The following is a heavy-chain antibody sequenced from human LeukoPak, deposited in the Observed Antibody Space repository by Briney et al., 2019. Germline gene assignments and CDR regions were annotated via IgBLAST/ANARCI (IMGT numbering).Heavy chain of an antibody. D-gene: IGHD2-2*01. CDR1: GGSISSYY. J-gene: IGHJ5*02. Sequence: SETLSLTCTVSGGSISSYYWSWIRQPAGKGLEWIGRIYTSGSTNYNPSLKSRVTMSVDTSKNQFSLKLSSVTAADTAVYYCARYVVPAAAYNWFDPWGQGTLVTVSS. CDR2: IYTSGST. V-gene: IGHV4-4*07. CDR3: ARYVVPAAAYNWFDP.